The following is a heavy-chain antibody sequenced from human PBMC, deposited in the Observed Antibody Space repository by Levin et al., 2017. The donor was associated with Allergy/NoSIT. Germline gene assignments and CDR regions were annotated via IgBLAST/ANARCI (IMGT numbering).Heavy chain of an antibody. CDR1: GYSFTDKYW. CDR2: IYPSDSDT. D-gene: IGHD3-16*01. Sequence: ASVKVSCKGYGYSFTDKYWIGWVRQMPGKGLEWMGSIYPSDSDTRYCPSFRGLVTISADKSINTAYLRWSSLRASDTAMYFCARRLWGEGFDSWGQGTLVTVSS. CDR3: ARRLWGEGFDS. V-gene: IGHV5-51*01. J-gene: IGHJ4*02.